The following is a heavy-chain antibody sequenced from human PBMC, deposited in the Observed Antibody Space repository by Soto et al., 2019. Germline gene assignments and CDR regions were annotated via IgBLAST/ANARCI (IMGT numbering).Heavy chain of an antibody. CDR3: ARGVPATLFYAFDI. J-gene: IGHJ3*02. D-gene: IGHD2-2*01. Sequence: GGSLRLSCAASGFTLSSYAMSWVRQAPGKGLEWVSTLSDVGDSTSYADSVKGRFTISRDNSKNTLYLQVKSLRVEDTALYYCARGVPATLFYAFDIWGQGTKVTVSS. V-gene: IGHV3-23*01. CDR1: GFTLSSYA. CDR2: LSDVGDST.